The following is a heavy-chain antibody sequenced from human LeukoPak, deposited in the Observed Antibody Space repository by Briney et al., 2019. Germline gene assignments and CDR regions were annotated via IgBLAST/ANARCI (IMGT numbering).Heavy chain of an antibody. CDR3: AKPLTGTSYSLDY. Sequence: PGGSLRLSCADSGFTVSSNYMSWVRQAPGKGLEWVSAISGSGGATYYADSVKGRFTISRDNSKNTLCLQMNSLRAEDTAVYYCAKPLTGTSYSLDYWGQGTLVTVSS. J-gene: IGHJ4*02. V-gene: IGHV3-23*01. CDR1: GFTVSSNY. CDR2: ISGSGGAT. D-gene: IGHD1-7*01.